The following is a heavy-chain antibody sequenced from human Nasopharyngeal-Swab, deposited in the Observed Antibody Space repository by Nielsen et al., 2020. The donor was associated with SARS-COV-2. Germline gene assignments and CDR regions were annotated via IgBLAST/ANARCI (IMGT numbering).Heavy chain of an antibody. V-gene: IGHV4-59*01. CDR3: ARDGYSSSRTLDY. J-gene: IGHJ4*02. D-gene: IGHD6-13*01. Sequence: WIRQPPGKGLEWIGYIYYSGSTNYNPSLKSRVTISVDMSKNQFSLKPSSVTAADTAVYYCARDGYSSSRTLDYWGQGTLVTVSS. CDR2: IYYSGST.